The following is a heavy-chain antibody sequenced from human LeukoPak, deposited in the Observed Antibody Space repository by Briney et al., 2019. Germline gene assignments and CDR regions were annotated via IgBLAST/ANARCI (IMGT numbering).Heavy chain of an antibody. Sequence: PGGSLRLSCAASGFTFSSYDMHWVRQATGKGLEWVSAIGTAGDTYYPGSVKGRFTISRDNAKNSLYLQMNSLRAEDTAVYYCARDDYNIVVVPAATDYWGQGTLVTVSS. V-gene: IGHV3-13*01. D-gene: IGHD2-2*01. CDR3: ARDDYNIVVVPAATDY. CDR1: GFTFSSYD. CDR2: IGTAGDT. J-gene: IGHJ4*02.